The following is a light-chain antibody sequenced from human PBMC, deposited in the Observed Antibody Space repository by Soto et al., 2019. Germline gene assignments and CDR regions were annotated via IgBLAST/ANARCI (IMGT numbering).Light chain of an antibody. J-gene: IGKJ5*01. CDR1: QSISTY. CDR2: GAS. CDR3: QQSYSIPPT. Sequence: DIPMTQSPSSLSASVGDRVIITCRASQSISTYLNWYQQKPGEAPELLISGASSLESGVPSRFSGSGSGTDFTLTISSLQPEDFATYHCQQSYSIPPTFGQGTRLEIK. V-gene: IGKV1-39*01.